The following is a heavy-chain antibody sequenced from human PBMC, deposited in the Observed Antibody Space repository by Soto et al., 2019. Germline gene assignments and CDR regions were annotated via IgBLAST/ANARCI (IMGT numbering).Heavy chain of an antibody. V-gene: IGHV3-48*02. Sequence: PGGSLRLSCAASGFTFSSYSMNWVRQAPGKGLEWVSYISSSSSTIYYADSVKGRFTISRDNAKNSLYLQMNSLRDEDTAVYYCARDERYTEEYYYYYGMDVWGQGTTVTVSS. CDR3: ARDERYTEEYYYYYGMDV. CDR2: ISSSSSTI. CDR1: GFTFSSYS. D-gene: IGHD5-18*01. J-gene: IGHJ6*02.